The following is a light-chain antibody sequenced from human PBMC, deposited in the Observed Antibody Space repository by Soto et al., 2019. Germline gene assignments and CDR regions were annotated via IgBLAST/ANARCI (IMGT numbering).Light chain of an antibody. Sequence: DIVMTQSPDSLAVSLGERTTMHCKSSQTVFYGINKKNYLAWYQHKPGEPPKLLIYWASTRESGVPDRFSGSGSGTDFTLSISSLEPEDFAVYYCQQRTDWPPWTFGHGTKVDIK. CDR1: QTVFYGINKKNY. V-gene: IGKV4-1*01. CDR2: WAS. CDR3: QQRTDWPPWT. J-gene: IGKJ1*01.